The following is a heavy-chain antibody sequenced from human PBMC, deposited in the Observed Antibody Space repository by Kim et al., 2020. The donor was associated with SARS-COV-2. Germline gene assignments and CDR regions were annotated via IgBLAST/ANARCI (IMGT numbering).Heavy chain of an antibody. D-gene: IGHD3-16*01. V-gene: IGHV1-8*01. CDR3: ARGLGGRLAFHY. CDR2: MNPTCGNP. CDR1: GYTFISYY. J-gene: IGHJ4*02. Sequence: ASVKVSCKASGYTFISYYINWVRQATGQGLEWMGWMNPTCGNPGHAQKLQGRVTITRNPSLSPAHMELSSLTSDDPAVYFFARGLGGRLAFHYWPQG.